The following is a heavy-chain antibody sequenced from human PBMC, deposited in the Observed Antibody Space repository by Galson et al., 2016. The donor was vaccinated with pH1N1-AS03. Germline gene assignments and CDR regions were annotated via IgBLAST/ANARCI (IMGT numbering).Heavy chain of an antibody. CDR2: IPNSGTT. CDR1: GASISSYY. J-gene: IGHJ4*02. D-gene: IGHD6-25*01. CDR3: ASAERPGIAAAPFDY. Sequence: ETLSLTCTVSGASISSYYWTWLRQAPGKVLEWIGYIPNSGTTNYNPSLKRRVTISVDTSKNQFSLMVKSITAADTAVYYCASAERPGIAAAPFDYWGQGTLVTVSS. V-gene: IGHV4-59*01.